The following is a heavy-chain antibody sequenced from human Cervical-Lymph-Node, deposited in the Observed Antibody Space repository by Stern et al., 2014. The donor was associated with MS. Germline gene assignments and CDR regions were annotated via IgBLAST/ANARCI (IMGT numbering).Heavy chain of an antibody. J-gene: IGHJ4*02. CDR3: ARAGGSTVGYYVDY. V-gene: IGHV1-69*01. Sequence: VQLEESGAAVKKPGSSVKVSCQTSGDTFTRHAINWVRQAPGQGLEWMGGISPIFGTTTHAQKFRDRVTITADASTNTVYMELNSLRSEDTAVYFCARAGGSTVGYYVDYWGQGTLVTVSS. D-gene: IGHD1-26*01. CDR2: ISPIFGTT. CDR1: GDTFTRHA.